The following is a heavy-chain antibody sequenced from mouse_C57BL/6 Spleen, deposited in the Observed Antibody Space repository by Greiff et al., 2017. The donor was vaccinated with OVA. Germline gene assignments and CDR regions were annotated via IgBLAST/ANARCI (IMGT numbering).Heavy chain of an antibody. D-gene: IGHD1-1*01. CDR3: TTYYGSSPRV. J-gene: IGHJ1*03. CDR2: IDPENGDT. V-gene: IGHV14-4*01. Sequence: EVQLQQSGAELVRPGASVKLSCTASGFNIKDDYMHWVKQRPEQGLEWIGWIDPENGDTEYASKFQGKATITADTSSNTAYLQLSSLTSEDTAVYYCTTYYGSSPRVWGTGTTVTVSS. CDR1: GFNIKDDY.